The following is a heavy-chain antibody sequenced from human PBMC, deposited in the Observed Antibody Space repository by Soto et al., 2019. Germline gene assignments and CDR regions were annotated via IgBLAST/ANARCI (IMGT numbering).Heavy chain of an antibody. Sequence: GGSLRLSCAVSGVIFRTYAFHWVRQAPGRGLDWVSVISYDGTRRSYADSVRGRFTISRDNSKNTLYLQMNSLRTEDTAIYYCARDRYGDSFYGMDVWGQGTPVTVS. V-gene: IGHV3-30-3*01. D-gene: IGHD4-17*01. CDR2: ISYDGTRR. J-gene: IGHJ6*02. CDR3: ARDRYGDSFYGMDV. CDR1: GVIFRTYA.